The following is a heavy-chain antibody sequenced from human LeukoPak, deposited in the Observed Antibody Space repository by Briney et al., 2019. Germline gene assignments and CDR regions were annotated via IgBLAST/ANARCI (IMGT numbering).Heavy chain of an antibody. D-gene: IGHD4-11*01. Sequence: ETLSLTCTVSGASISSSSYYWGWIRQPPVKGLEWVANIKQDRSEKYYVVSVKGRFTSSRDNAKNSLYLQMNSLRAEDTAVYYSASRQSKAFDIWGQETMVTVSS. CDR3: ASRQSKAFDI. J-gene: IGHJ3*02. CDR1: GASISSSSYY. CDR2: IKQDRSEK. V-gene: IGHV3-7*01.